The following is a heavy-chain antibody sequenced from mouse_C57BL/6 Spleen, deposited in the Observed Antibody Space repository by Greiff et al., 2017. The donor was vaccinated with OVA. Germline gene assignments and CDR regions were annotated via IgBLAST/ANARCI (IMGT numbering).Heavy chain of an antibody. CDR2: ISYDGSN. CDR1: GYSITSGYY. Sequence: EVQRVESGPGLVKPSQSLSLTCSVTGYSITSGYYWNWIRQFPGNKLEWMGYISYDGSNNYNPSLKNRISITRDTSKHQFFLKLNSVTTEDTATDYRAGGRDFNYFDYWGQGTTLTVSS. V-gene: IGHV3-6*01. CDR3: AGGRDFNYFDY. J-gene: IGHJ2*01.